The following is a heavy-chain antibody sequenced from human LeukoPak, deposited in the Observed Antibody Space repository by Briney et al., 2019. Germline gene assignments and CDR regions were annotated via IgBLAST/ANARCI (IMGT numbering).Heavy chain of an antibody. CDR2: IYHSGTT. J-gene: IGHJ4*02. CDR3: ARGGISYYLDY. CDR1: GGSFSGYY. D-gene: IGHD3-10*01. V-gene: IGHV4-34*01. Sequence: SETLSLTCAVYGGSFSGYYWSWIRHPPGKGLEWIGEIYHSGTTNYNPSLKSRVTISVDTSKIQFSLELRSVTAADTAVYFCARGGISYYLDYWGQGTLVTVSS.